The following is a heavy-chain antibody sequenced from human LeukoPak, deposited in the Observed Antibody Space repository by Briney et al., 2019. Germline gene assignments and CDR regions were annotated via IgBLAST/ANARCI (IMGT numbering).Heavy chain of an antibody. J-gene: IGHJ5*02. D-gene: IGHD3-9*01. CDR1: GGSFSGYY. Sequence: SETLSLTCAVYGGSFSGYYWSWIRQPPGEGLEWIGKINHSGSTNYNPSLKSRVTISVDTSKNQFSLKLSSVTAADTAVYYCARAPSYYDILTGYIGWFDPWGQGTLVTVSS. V-gene: IGHV4-34*01. CDR2: INHSGST. CDR3: ARAPSYYDILTGYIGWFDP.